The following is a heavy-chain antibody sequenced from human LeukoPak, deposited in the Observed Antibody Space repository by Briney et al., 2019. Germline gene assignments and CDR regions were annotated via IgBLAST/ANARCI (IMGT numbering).Heavy chain of an antibody. V-gene: IGHV3-21*01. Sequence: GGSLRLSCAASGFTFSSYAMSWVRQAPGKGLEWVSSIGSLSGYIFYADSVKGRFTISRDNAKNSLYLQMNSLRAEDTAVYYCARGGRSSPNFDFWGPGTLVTVSS. CDR1: GFTFSSYA. CDR2: IGSLSGYI. J-gene: IGHJ4*02. D-gene: IGHD3-16*01. CDR3: ARGGRSSPNFDF.